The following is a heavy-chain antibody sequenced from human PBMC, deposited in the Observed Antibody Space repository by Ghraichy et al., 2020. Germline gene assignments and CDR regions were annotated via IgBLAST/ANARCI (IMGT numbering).Heavy chain of an antibody. V-gene: IGHV3-11*06. Sequence: GGSLRLSCAASGFSFRGYVTSWVRHAAGRGLEWVSHIRCTGSNTHYAESVRGRFMISRDNSENTLYLQMDSLRVDDTAVYYCAKEHTSCNYPFLFDIWGRGTLLTVSS. D-gene: IGHD4-11*01. CDR2: IRCTGSNT. CDR3: AKEHTSCNYPFLFDI. CDR1: GFSFRGYV. J-gene: IGHJ4*02.